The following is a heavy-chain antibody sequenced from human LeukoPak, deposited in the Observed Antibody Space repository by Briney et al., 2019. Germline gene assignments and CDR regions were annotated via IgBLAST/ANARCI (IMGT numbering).Heavy chain of an antibody. J-gene: IGHJ4*02. CDR1: GYNFATYW. CDR3: ARSTNGYLFDY. D-gene: IGHD5-24*01. Sequence: GESLKISCKGSGYNFATYWIGWVRQMPGKGPEWMGIIYPGDSDTRYSPSFQGQVTISADKSISIAYLQWNSLKASDTAMFFCARSTNGYLFDYWGQGTLVTVSS. V-gene: IGHV5-51*01. CDR2: IYPGDSDT.